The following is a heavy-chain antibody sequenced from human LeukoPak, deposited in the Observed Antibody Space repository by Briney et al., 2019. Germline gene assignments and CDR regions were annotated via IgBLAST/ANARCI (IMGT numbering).Heavy chain of an antibody. CDR1: GYTFTGYY. Sequence: ASVKVSCKASGYTFTGYYMHWVRQAPGQGLEWMGWINPNSGGTYYAQKFQGRVTMTSDTSISTAYMELSRLRSDNTAVYYCARAPGPEQSSGYYSWFDPWGQGTLVTVSS. J-gene: IGHJ5*02. CDR3: ARAPGPEQSSGYYSWFDP. D-gene: IGHD3-22*01. CDR2: INPNSGGT. V-gene: IGHV1-2*02.